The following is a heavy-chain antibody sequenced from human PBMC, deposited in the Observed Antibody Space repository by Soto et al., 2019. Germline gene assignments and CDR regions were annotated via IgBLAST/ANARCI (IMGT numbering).Heavy chain of an antibody. J-gene: IGHJ5*02. D-gene: IGHD1-26*01. V-gene: IGHV3-23*01. CDR1: GFTFSSYA. Sequence: GGSLRLSCAASGFTFSSYAMSWVRQAPGKGLEWVSAISGSGGSTYYADSVKGRFTISRDNSKNTLYLQMNSLRAEDTGVNYCAKHLSRGGSYNWFDPWGQGTLVTVSS. CDR3: AKHLSRGGSYNWFDP. CDR2: ISGSGGST.